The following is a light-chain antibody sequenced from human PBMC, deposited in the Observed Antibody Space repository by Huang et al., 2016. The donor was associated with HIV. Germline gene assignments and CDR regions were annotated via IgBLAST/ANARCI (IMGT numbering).Light chain of an antibody. CDR3: MQALQTPLT. CDR1: QSLLHRNGNNY. J-gene: IGKJ4*01. V-gene: IGKV2-28*01. Sequence: DIVMTQSPLSLSVTPGEPASISCRSSQSLLHRNGNNYLDWYLQKPVQSPQLLIYVASSRASGIPDRFNGSGSGTDFTLKISRVEAEDVGVYYCMQALQTPLTFGGGTKVEVK. CDR2: VAS.